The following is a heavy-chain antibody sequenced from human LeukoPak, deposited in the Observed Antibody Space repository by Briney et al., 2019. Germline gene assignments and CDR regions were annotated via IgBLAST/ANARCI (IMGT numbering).Heavy chain of an antibody. CDR2: IYHSGST. V-gene: IGHV4-30-2*01. CDR3: ARRVVVITTPYFDY. D-gene: IGHD3-22*01. J-gene: IGHJ4*02. CDR1: GGSISSGGYS. Sequence: PSQTLSLTCAVSGGSISSGGYSWSWIRQPPGKGLEWIGYIYHSGSTYYNPSLKSRVTISVDRSKNQFSLKLSSVTAADTAVYYCARRVVVITTPYFDYWGQGTLVTVPS.